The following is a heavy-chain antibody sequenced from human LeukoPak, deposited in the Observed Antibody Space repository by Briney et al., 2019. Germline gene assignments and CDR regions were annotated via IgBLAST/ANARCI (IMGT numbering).Heavy chain of an antibody. CDR1: GFNFSASS. CDR3: TSYPTTTAPY. J-gene: IGHJ4*02. V-gene: IGHV3-73*01. D-gene: IGHD4-11*01. Sequence: GGSLILSCAASGFNFSASSMHWVRQASGKGPEWVGQIRGKPNNYATLYSVSVKGRFTMSREDSKNTTSLQLSSLKTDDTAAYYCTSYPTTTAPYWGQGVLVTVSS. CDR2: IRGKPNNYAT.